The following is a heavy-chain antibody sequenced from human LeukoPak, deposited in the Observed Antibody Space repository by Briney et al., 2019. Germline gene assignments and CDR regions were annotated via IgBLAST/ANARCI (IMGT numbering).Heavy chain of an antibody. D-gene: IGHD3-9*01. CDR1: GGTFSSYA. V-gene: IGHV1-69*13. CDR2: IIPIFGTA. Sequence: GASVKVSCKASGGTFSSYAISWVRQAPGQGLEWMGGIIPIFGTANYAQKFQGRVTITADESTSTAYMELSSLRSEDTAVYYCARAKIRDILTGFTNWFDPWGQGTLVTVSS. J-gene: IGHJ5*02. CDR3: ARAKIRDILTGFTNWFDP.